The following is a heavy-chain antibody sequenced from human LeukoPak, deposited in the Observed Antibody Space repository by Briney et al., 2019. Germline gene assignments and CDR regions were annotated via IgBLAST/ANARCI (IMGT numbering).Heavy chain of an antibody. J-gene: IGHJ4*02. CDR1: GGSISSSSYY. CDR3: ASRNLDRSESYTFYDY. CDR2: IYYSGST. Sequence: SETLSLTCTVSGGSISSSSYYWGWIRQPPGKGLEWIGNIYYSGSTYYNPSLKSRVTISVDTSKNQFSLKLSSVTAADTAVYYCASRNLDRSESYTFYDYWGQGTLVTVSS. V-gene: IGHV4-39*07. D-gene: IGHD3-10*01.